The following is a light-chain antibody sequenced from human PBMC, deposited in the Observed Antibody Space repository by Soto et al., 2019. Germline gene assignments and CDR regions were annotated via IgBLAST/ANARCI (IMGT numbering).Light chain of an antibody. J-gene: IGKJ2*01. CDR2: GAS. CDR1: QPVGISY. V-gene: IGKV3-20*01. Sequence: EIVLTQSPGTLSLSPGERATLSCRASQPVGISYLAWFQQKPGQAPRLLIYGASTRATGIPARFSGSGSGTDFTLTISRLEPEDFAVYYCHQYGRSPKTFGQGNKLEIK. CDR3: HQYGRSPKT.